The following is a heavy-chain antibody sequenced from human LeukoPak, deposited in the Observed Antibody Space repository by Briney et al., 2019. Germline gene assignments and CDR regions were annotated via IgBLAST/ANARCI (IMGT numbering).Heavy chain of an antibody. J-gene: IGHJ4*02. CDR2: IRNDGSNK. Sequence: GGSLRLSCVASGFTFSSNGMHWVRQAPGKGLEWVAFIRNDGSNKYYVDSVKGRFTIYRDNSKNTLYLQMNSLRAEDTAVYYCAREETPMVHDYWGQGTLVTVSS. CDR3: AREETPMVHDY. CDR1: GFTFSSNG. D-gene: IGHD5-18*01. V-gene: IGHV3-30*02.